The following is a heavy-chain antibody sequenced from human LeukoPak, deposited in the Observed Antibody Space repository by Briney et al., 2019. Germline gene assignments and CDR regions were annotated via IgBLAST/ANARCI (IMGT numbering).Heavy chain of an antibody. J-gene: IGHJ5*02. CDR3: ARQEGSSLGWFDP. D-gene: IGHD6-13*01. CDR1: GGSISSSSYY. Sequence: SETLSLTCTVSGGSISSSSYYWGWIRQPPGKGLEWIGSIYYSGSTYYNLSLKSRVTISVDTSKNQFSLKLSSVTAADTAVYYCARQEGSSLGWFDPWGQGTLVTVSS. V-gene: IGHV4-39*01. CDR2: IYYSGST.